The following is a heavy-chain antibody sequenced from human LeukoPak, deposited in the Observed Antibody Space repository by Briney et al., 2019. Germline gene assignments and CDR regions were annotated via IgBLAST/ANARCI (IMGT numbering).Heavy chain of an antibody. CDR3: ARGESGSHAHFDY. V-gene: IGHV4-34*01. Sequence: SETLSLTCAVYGGSFSGYYWSWIRQPPGKGLEWIGEINHSGSTNYNPSLKSRVTISVDTSKNQFSLKLSSVTAADTAVYYCARGESGSHAHFDYWGQGTLVTVSS. CDR2: INHSGST. CDR1: GGSFSGYY. J-gene: IGHJ4*02. D-gene: IGHD1-26*01.